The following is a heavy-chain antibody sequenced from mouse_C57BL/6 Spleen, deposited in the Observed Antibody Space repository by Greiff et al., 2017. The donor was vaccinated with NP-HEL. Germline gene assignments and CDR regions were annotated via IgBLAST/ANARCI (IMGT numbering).Heavy chain of an antibody. D-gene: IGHD2-10*01. J-gene: IGHJ4*01. CDR3: ARPYYDDYAMDY. CDR1: GFSLTSYG. V-gene: IGHV2-6*03. Sequence: VKLMESGPGLVAPSQSLSITCTASGFSLTSYGVHWVRQPPGKGLEWLVVIWSDGSRTYNSATISRLSISNDNANSQVFLQMIHLQTEYTAMYYCARPYYDDYAMDYWGQGTSVTVSS. CDR2: IWSDGSR.